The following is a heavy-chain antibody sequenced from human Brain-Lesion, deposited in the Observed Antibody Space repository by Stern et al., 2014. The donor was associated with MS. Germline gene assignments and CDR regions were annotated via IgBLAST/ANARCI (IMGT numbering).Heavy chain of an antibody. CDR1: GFTFDDYA. CDR2: ISWNSGTI. V-gene: IGHV3-9*01. D-gene: IGHD1-14*01. Sequence: EVHLVESRGDLVQPGRSLRLSCAAFGFTFDDYAMHWVRQAPGQGLEWVAGISWNSGTIGYADSVKGRFTTSRDNAYSSLYLQMNSLRPEDTALYYCARDITGSSAYFAYWGQGTLVTVSS. CDR3: ARDITGSSAYFAY. J-gene: IGHJ4*02.